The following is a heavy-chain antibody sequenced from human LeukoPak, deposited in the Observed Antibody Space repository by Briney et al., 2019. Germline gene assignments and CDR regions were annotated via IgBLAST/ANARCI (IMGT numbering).Heavy chain of an antibody. Sequence: VGDLSPSSSGPGFTLNNHANGWGRQAPGKGLEGVSALGSGGGDTYSADSVKGRFTTSRDNSQNTLYLQMNSRRVEDTAVYYCANLDQRRCSGGSCYLWGPGTLVTVSS. D-gene: IGHD2-15*01. V-gene: IGHV3-23*01. CDR1: GFTLNNHA. CDR2: LGSGGGDT. J-gene: IGHJ4*02. CDR3: ANLDQRRCSGGSCYL.